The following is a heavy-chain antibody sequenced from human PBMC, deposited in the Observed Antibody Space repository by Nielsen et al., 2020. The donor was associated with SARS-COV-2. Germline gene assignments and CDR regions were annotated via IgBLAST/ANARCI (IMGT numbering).Heavy chain of an antibody. J-gene: IGHJ6*02. D-gene: IGHD2-2*01. Sequence: WVRQAPGQGLEWMGWISAYNGNTNYAQKLQGRVTMTTDTSTSTAYMELSSLRSEDTAAYYCARELAVVVVPAAMDIYYYYGMDVWGQGTTVTVSS. V-gene: IGHV1-18*01. CDR3: ARELAVVVVPAAMDIYYYYGMDV. CDR2: ISAYNGNT.